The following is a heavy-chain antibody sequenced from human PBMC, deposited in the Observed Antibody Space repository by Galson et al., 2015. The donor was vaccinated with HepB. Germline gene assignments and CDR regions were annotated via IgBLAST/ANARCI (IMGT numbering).Heavy chain of an antibody. CDR2: ISAYNGNT. D-gene: IGHD6-13*01. CDR3: ARGHSSSWYDYYYYMDV. V-gene: IGHV1-18*01. J-gene: IGHJ6*03. Sequence: SVKVSCKASGYTFTSYGISWVRQAPGQGLEWMGWISAYNGNTNYAQKLQGRVTMTTDTSTSTAYMELRSLRSDDTAVYYCARGHSSSWYDYYYYMDVWGKGTTVTVSS. CDR1: GYTFTSYG.